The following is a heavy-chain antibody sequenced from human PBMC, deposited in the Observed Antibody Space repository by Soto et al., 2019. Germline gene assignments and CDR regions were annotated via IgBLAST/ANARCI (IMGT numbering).Heavy chain of an antibody. CDR2: IKQDESEK. CDR1: GFIFSRYW. V-gene: IGHV3-7*05. CDR3: ARDGVVPAAPYGMDV. D-gene: IGHD2-2*01. Sequence: GGSLRLSCAASGFIFSRYWMNWVRQAPGKGLEWVANIKQDESEKYYVDSVKGRFTISRDNAKNSLYLQMNSLRAEDTAVYYCARDGVVPAAPYGMDVWGQGTTVTVSS. J-gene: IGHJ6*02.